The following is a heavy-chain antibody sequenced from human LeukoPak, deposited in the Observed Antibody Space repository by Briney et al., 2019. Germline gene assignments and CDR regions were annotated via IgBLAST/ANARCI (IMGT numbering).Heavy chain of an antibody. J-gene: IGHJ4*02. CDR2: ISGSGGST. V-gene: IGHV3-23*01. Sequence: GGSLRLSCAASGFTFSSYAMSLVRQAPGKGLEWVSAISGSGGSTYYADSVKGRFTISRDNSKNTLYLQMNSLRAEDTAVYYCAKEGGSGGWYGPYYFDYWGQGTLVTVSS. D-gene: IGHD6-19*01. CDR1: GFTFSSYA. CDR3: AKEGGSGGWYGPYYFDY.